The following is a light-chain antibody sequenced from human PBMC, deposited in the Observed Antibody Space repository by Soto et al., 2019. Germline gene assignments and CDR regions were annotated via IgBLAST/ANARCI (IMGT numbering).Light chain of an antibody. CDR3: CSYTSRYTPV. V-gene: IGLV2-14*01. CDR1: SSDVGGYNY. J-gene: IGLJ1*01. Sequence: QSALTQPASVSGSPGQSITISCTGTSSDVGGYNYVSWYQHLPGKAPKLIIYEVTNRPSGVSNRFSGSKSDNTASLTISGLQADDEADYYCCSYTSRYTPVFGTGTKRTVL. CDR2: EVT.